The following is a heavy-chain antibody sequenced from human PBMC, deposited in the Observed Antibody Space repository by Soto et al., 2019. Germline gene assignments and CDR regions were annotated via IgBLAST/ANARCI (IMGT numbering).Heavy chain of an antibody. Sequence: GGSLRLSCAASGFTFSSYGMHWVRQAPGKGLEWVAVISYDGSNKYYADSVKGRFTISRDNSKNTLYLQMNSLRAEDTAVYYCARETAPIHLWSEADYWGQGTMVTVYS. CDR3: ARETAPIHLWSEADY. V-gene: IGHV3-30*19. CDR1: GFTFSSYG. J-gene: IGHJ4*02. CDR2: ISYDGSNK. D-gene: IGHD5-18*01.